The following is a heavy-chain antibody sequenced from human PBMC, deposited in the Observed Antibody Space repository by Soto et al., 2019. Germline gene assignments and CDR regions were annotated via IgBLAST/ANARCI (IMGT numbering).Heavy chain of an antibody. CDR2: ISYDGSNK. J-gene: IGHJ4*02. CDR3: AKGGTKAAREDY. D-gene: IGHD1-1*01. Sequence: HPGGSLRLSCAASGFTFSSYGMHWVRQAPGKGLEWVAVISYDGSNKYYADSVKGRFTISRDNSKNTLYLQMNSLRAEDTAVYYCAKGGTKAAREDYWGQGTLVTVSS. CDR1: GFTFSSYG. V-gene: IGHV3-30*18.